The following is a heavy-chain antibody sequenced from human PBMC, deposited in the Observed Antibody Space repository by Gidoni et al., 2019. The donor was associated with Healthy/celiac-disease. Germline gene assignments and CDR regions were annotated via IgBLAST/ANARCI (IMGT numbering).Heavy chain of an antibody. CDR1: GYTFTTYG. CDR3: ARVYSSGWGGGDAFDI. CDR2: ISAYNGNT. V-gene: IGHV1-18*01. J-gene: IGHJ3*02. Sequence: VQLVQSGAEVKKPGASVKVPCKASGYTFTTYGISWVRQAPGQGLEWMGWISAYNGNTNYAQKLQGRVTMTTDTSTSTAYMELRSLRSDATAVYYCARVYSSGWGGGDAFDIWCQVTMVTVSS. D-gene: IGHD6-19*01.